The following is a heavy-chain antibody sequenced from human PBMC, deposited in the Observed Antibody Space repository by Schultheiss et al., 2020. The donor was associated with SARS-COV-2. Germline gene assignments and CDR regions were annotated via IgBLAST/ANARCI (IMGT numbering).Heavy chain of an antibody. Sequence: SETLSLTCGVYGGSFSGYYWSWVRQPPGKGLEWIGEIYHSGSTNYNPSLKSRVTISVDKSKNQFSLKLSSVTAADTAVYYCARADRQDYGGALHDFWGQGTLVTVSS. D-gene: IGHD4-23*01. J-gene: IGHJ4*02. CDR3: ARADRQDYGGALHDF. V-gene: IGHV4-34*01. CDR1: GGSFSGYY. CDR2: IYHSGST.